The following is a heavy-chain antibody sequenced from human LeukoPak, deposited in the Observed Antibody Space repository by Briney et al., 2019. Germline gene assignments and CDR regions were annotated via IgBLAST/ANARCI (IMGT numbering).Heavy chain of an antibody. CDR2: INPSGGST. CDR1: GYTFTGYY. D-gene: IGHD2-2*01. CDR3: ARAKDPVVPAAALDY. Sequence: ASVKVSCKASGYTFTGYYMHWVRQAPGQGLEWMGIINPSGGSTSYAQKFQGRVTMTRDTSTSTVYMELSSLRSEDTAVYYCARAKDPVVPAAALDYWGQGTLVTVSS. V-gene: IGHV1-46*01. J-gene: IGHJ4*02.